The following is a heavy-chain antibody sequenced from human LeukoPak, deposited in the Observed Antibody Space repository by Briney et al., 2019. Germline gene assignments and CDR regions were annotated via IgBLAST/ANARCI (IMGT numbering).Heavy chain of an antibody. Sequence: GGSLRLSCAASGFTFSSYAMSWVRQAPGKGLEWVSAISGSGGSTYYADSVKGRVTISRDNSKNTLYLQMNSLRAEDTAVYYCAKDERWLQGWYFDYWGQGTLVTVSS. CDR3: AKDERWLQGWYFDY. V-gene: IGHV3-23*01. CDR2: ISGSGGST. CDR1: GFTFSSYA. J-gene: IGHJ4*02. D-gene: IGHD5-24*01.